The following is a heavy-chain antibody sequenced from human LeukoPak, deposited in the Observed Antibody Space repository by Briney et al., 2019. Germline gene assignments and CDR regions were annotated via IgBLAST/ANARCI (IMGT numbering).Heavy chain of an antibody. CDR2: ISYDGSNK. J-gene: IGHJ4*02. Sequence: GRSLRLSCAAAGFTFSSYAMHWVRQAPGKGLEWVAVISYDGSNKYYADSAKGRFTISRDNSKNTLYLQMNSLRAEDTAVYYCAKFRPDDITVAATGYFDSWGQGTLVTVSS. V-gene: IGHV3-30-3*02. CDR3: AKFRPDDITVAATGYFDS. D-gene: IGHD6-19*01. CDR1: GFTFSSYA.